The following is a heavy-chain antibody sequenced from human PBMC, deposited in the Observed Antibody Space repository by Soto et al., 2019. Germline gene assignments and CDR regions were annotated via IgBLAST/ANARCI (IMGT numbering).Heavy chain of an antibody. Sequence: ASVKVSCKASGNTFTNFGVTWVRQAPGQGLEWMGWISAYTDDPNYAQKFQGRVTMTIDTSTSTAYLDLRSLTSDDTAVYYCATVIQGAEAWFDPWGQGTLVTVSS. V-gene: IGHV1-18*01. D-gene: IGHD1-1*01. J-gene: IGHJ5*02. CDR1: GNTFTNFG. CDR2: ISAYTDDP. CDR3: ATVIQGAEAWFDP.